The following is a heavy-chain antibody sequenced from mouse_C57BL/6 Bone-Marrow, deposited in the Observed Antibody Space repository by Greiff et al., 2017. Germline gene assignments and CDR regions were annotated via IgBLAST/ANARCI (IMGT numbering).Heavy chain of an antibody. CDR3: ARSGSSSWFAY. J-gene: IGHJ3*01. CDR2: INPGSGGT. CDR1: GYAFTNYL. Sequence: QVQLKESGAELVRPGTSVKVSCKASGYAFTNYLIEWVKQRPGQGLEWIGVINPGSGGTNYNEKFKGKGTLTADKSSSTVYMQLSSLTSEDSAVYFCARSGSSSWFAYWGQGTLVTVSA. V-gene: IGHV1-54*01. D-gene: IGHD1-1*01.